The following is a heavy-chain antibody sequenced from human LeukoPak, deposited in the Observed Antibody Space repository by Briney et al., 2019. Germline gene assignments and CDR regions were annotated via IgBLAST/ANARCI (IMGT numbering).Heavy chain of an antibody. CDR3: ARIRCGHSGSVCYNH. V-gene: IGHV4-34*01. D-gene: IGHD2-21*01. Sequence: SETLSLTCGVFGVSINDYYWSWIRQSPGKGLEWIGEISHTEGTRYNPSLESRVTMSVGTSENQLSLKLIFVTAADTAVYYCARIRCGHSGSVCYNHWGPGTLVTVSS. CDR1: GVSINDYY. J-gene: IGHJ4*02. CDR2: ISHTEGT.